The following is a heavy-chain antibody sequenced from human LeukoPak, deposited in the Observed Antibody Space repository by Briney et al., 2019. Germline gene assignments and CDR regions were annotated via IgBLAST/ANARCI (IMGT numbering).Heavy chain of an antibody. V-gene: IGHV3-23*01. CDR2: ISGSGGDT. D-gene: IGHD3-3*01. CDR1: GFTFSSYA. Sequence: GGSLRLSCAASGFTFSSYAMCWVRQAPGKGLDWVSGISGSGGDTFYPVSVNGRFTISRDNSKNTLYLQMNSLRAEDTAVYYCAKVFFAERLTAIFDLWGQGTLVTVSS. J-gene: IGHJ4*02. CDR3: AKVFFAERLTAIFDL.